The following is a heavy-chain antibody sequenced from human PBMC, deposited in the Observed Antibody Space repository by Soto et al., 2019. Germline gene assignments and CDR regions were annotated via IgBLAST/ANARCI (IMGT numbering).Heavy chain of an antibody. CDR1: GYTFTNYG. Sequence: GASVKVSCKTSGYTFTNYGITWVRQATGQGLKWMGWISAYNGDTNYAQKLQGRVTMTTDTSTSTAYMELRSLRSDDTAVYYCARDRSTMIVVPQDAFEIWGQGTMVTVSS. CDR2: ISAYNGDT. CDR3: ARDRSTMIVVPQDAFEI. J-gene: IGHJ3*02. D-gene: IGHD3-22*01. V-gene: IGHV1-18*04.